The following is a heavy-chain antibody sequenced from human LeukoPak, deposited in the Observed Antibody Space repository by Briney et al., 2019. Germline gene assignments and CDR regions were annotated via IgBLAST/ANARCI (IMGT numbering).Heavy chain of an antibody. D-gene: IGHD1-26*01. V-gene: IGHV3-7*01. Sequence: PGGSLRLSCAASGFTFSSYWMNWVRQAPGKGLEWVANIKLDGSEKYYADSVKGRFTISRDNSKNTLYLQMNSLRAEDTAVYYCARCGGSYLPSHWGQGTLVTVSS. J-gene: IGHJ4*02. CDR3: ARCGGSYLPSH. CDR2: IKLDGSEK. CDR1: GFTFSSYW.